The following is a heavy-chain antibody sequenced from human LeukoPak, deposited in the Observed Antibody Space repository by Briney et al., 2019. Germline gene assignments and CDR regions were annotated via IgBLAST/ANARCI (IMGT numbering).Heavy chain of an antibody. CDR1: GGSISSYY. CDR3: ATRGGGTFDY. J-gene: IGHJ4*02. D-gene: IGHD3-16*01. V-gene: IGHV4-59*12. Sequence: LETLYLTCTVSGGSISSYYWSWIRQPPGKELEYIGYIYYTGSTNYNPSLKSRVTISVDTSKNQFSLKLSSVTAADTAVYYCATRGGGTFDYWGKGTMVTVSS. CDR2: IYYTGST.